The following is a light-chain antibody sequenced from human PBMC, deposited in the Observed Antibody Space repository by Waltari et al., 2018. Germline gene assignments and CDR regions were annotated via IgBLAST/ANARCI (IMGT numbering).Light chain of an antibody. Sequence: DIYMAQSPSSLSASVGDRVTISCRASHDIRGFLAWYQHKPGQAPKLLLYGTSRLESGVPPRFSGSDSGTTFTLTISLLQPEDSATYYCQQYYSTPQTIGQGTKVEI. CDR2: GTS. CDR1: HDIRGF. J-gene: IGKJ1*01. CDR3: QQYYSTPQT. V-gene: IGKV1-NL1*01.